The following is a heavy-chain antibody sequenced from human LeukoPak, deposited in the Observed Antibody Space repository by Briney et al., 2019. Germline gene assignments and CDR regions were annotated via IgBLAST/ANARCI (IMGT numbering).Heavy chain of an antibody. CDR1: GFTFSSYA. CDR2: ISYDGSNK. V-gene: IGHV3-30*04. Sequence: GGSLRLSCAASGFTFSSYAMHWVRQAPGKGLEWVAVISYDGSNKYYADSVRGRFTISRDNSKNTLYLQMNSLRAEGTAVYYCARGGYSGYDYSPLYYYYMDVWGKGTTVTVSS. CDR3: ARGGYSGYDYSPLYYYYMDV. J-gene: IGHJ6*03. D-gene: IGHD5-12*01.